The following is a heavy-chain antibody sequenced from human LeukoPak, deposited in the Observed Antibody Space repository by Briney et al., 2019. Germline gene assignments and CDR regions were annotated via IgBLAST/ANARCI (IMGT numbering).Heavy chain of an antibody. Sequence: ASVKVSCKASGYTFTGYYMHWVRHAPGQGLEWMGWINPNSGGTNYAQKFQGRVTMTRDTSISTAYMELSRLRSDDTAVYYCAGDKYYYDSSGYLPFDYWGQGTLVTVSS. CDR3: AGDKYYYDSSGYLPFDY. J-gene: IGHJ4*02. CDR2: INPNSGGT. CDR1: GYTFTGYY. V-gene: IGHV1-2*02. D-gene: IGHD3-22*01.